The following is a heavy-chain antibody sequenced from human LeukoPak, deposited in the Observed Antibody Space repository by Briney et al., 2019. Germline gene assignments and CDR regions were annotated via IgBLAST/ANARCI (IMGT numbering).Heavy chain of an antibody. Sequence: TPSETLSLTCTVSGGSISSSSYYWGWIRQPPGKGLEWIGSIYYSGSTYYNPSLKSRVTISVDTSKNQFSLKLSSVTAADTAVYYCARDGGYCTNGVCYTVDYWGQGTLVTVSS. CDR1: GGSISSSSYY. D-gene: IGHD2-8*01. CDR3: ARDGGYCTNGVCYTVDY. V-gene: IGHV4-39*07. CDR2: IYYSGST. J-gene: IGHJ4*02.